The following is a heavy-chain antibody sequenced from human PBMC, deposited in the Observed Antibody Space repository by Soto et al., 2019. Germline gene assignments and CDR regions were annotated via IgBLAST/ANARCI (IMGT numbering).Heavy chain of an antibody. CDR2: IYHSGST. CDR3: ARVSWELLRVFDY. J-gene: IGHJ4*02. V-gene: IGHV4-38-2*01. Sequence: LSLTCAVSGYSIISGYYWGWIRQPPGKGLEWIGSIYHSGSTYYNPSLKSRVTISVDTSKNQFSLKLSSVTAADTAVYYCARVSWELLRVFDYWGQGTLVTVSS. D-gene: IGHD1-26*01. CDR1: GYSIISGYY.